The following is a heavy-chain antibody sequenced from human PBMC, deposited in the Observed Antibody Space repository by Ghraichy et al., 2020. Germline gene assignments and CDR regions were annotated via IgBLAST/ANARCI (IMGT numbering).Heavy chain of an antibody. CDR1: GFTFSGSA. Sequence: GESLRLSCAASGFTFSGSAMHWVRQASGKGLEWVGRIRSEVNNFATAYGASVKGRFTISRDDSKNMAYLVMNSLKTEDTAVYYCTSNQHYYDSTGYSVRDYWGQGTLVTVSS. CDR2: IRSEVNNFAT. V-gene: IGHV3-73*01. J-gene: IGHJ4*02. D-gene: IGHD3-16*01. CDR3: TSNQHYYDSTGYSVRDY.